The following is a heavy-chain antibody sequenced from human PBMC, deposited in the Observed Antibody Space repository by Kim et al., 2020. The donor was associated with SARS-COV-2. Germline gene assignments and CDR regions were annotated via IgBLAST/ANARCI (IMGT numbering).Heavy chain of an antibody. CDR1: GGTFSSYA. CDR2: IIPIFGTA. D-gene: IGHD3-9*01. CDR3: AREPIPESFDWLLGFWFDP. V-gene: IGHV1-69*06. J-gene: IGHJ5*02. Sequence: SVKVSCKASGGTFSSYAISWVRQAPGQGLEWMGGIIPIFGTANYAQKFQGRVTITADKSTSTAYMELSSLRSEDTAVYYCAREPIPESFDWLLGFWFDPWGQGTLVTVSS.